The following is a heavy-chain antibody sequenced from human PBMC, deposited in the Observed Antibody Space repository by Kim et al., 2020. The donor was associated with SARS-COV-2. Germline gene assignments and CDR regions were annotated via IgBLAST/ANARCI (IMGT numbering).Heavy chain of an antibody. CDR2: INTNTGNP. CDR3: ARVGSSGWFEMDY. CDR1: GYTFTRYA. J-gene: IGHJ4*02. V-gene: IGHV7-4-1*02. D-gene: IGHD6-19*01. Sequence: ASVKVSCKASGYTFTRYAMNWVRQAPGQGLEWMGWINTNTGNPTYAQGFTGRFVFSLDTSVSTAYLQISGLKAEDTAVYYCARVGSSGWFEMDYWGQGTLVTVSS.